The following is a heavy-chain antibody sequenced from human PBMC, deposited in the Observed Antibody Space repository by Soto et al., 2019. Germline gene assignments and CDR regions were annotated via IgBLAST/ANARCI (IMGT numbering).Heavy chain of an antibody. J-gene: IGHJ4*02. D-gene: IGHD2-21*02. V-gene: IGHV1-18*01. CDR3: ARVYCGGDCYPPDFDY. Sequence: QVQLVQSGAEVKKPGASVKVSCKASGYTFTSYGISWVRQAPGQGLEWMGWISAYNGNTKYAQKLQGRVTMTTDTSTSTAYMELRSLRSDDTAVYYCARVYCGGDCYPPDFDYWGQGTLVTVSS. CDR1: GYTFTSYG. CDR2: ISAYNGNT.